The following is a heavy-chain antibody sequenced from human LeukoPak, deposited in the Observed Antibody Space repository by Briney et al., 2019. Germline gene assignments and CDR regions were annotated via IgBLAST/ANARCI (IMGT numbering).Heavy chain of an antibody. J-gene: IGHJ4*02. D-gene: IGHD6-19*01. CDR1: GYSFTSYW. V-gene: IGHV5-51*01. CDR2: IYPGDSDT. CDR3: ARMVGSGWYGNYFDY. Sequence: GESLKISCKGSGYSFTSYWIGWVRQMPGKGLEWMGIIYPGDSDTRYSPSFQGQVTISADKSISTAYLQWSSLKASDAAMYYCARMVGSGWYGNYFDYWGQGTLVTVSS.